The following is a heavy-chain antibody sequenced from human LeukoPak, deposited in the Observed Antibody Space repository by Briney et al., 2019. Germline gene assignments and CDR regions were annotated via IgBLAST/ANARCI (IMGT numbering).Heavy chain of an antibody. V-gene: IGHV1-69*13. CDR3: ARGSGTITMVRGVLYGMDV. Sequence: ASVKVSCKASGYTFTSYGISWVRQAPGQGLEWMGGIIPIFGTANYAQKIQGRVTITADESTSTAYMELSSLRSEDTAVYYCARGSGTITMVRGVLYGMDVWGQGTTVTVSS. D-gene: IGHD3-10*01. J-gene: IGHJ6*02. CDR2: IIPIFGTA. CDR1: GYTFTSYG.